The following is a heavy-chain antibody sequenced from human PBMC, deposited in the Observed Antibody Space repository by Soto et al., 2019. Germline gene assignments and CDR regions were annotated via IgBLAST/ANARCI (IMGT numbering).Heavy chain of an antibody. CDR2: ISGSGGST. CDR1: GFTFSSYA. V-gene: IGHV3-23*01. Sequence: EVQLLESGGGLVQPGGSLRLSCAASGFTFSSYAMSWVRQAPGKGLEWVSAISGSGGSTYYADSVKGRFIISRDNSKNTLYLQMNSLRAEDTAVYYCAKWCSGGSCSPYWGQGTLVTVSS. CDR3: AKWCSGGSCSPY. D-gene: IGHD2-15*01. J-gene: IGHJ4*02.